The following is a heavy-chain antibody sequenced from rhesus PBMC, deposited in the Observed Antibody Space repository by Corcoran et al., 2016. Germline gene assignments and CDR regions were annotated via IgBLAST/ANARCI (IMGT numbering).Heavy chain of an antibody. J-gene: IGHJ4*01. CDR2: IYGSSGST. CDR3: ARRNFNFDY. CDR1: GGSISSDYD. Sequence: QVQLQESGPGVVKPSETLSLTCTVSGGSISSDYDWSWIRQVPGKGLEGIGYIYGSSGSTNYTPSLKNRITISKDASQNQFSLKLSSVTAADTAVYYCARRNFNFDYWGQGVLVTVSS. D-gene: IGHD4-17*01. V-gene: IGHV4-76*01.